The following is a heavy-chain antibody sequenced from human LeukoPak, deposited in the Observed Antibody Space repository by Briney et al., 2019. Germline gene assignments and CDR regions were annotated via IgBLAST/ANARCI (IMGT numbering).Heavy chain of an antibody. CDR2: INPSGGST. Sequence: ASVKVSCKASGYTFTSYYMHWVRQAPGQGLEWMGIINPSGGSTSYAQKFQGRVTMTRDTSTGTVYMELSRLRSDDTAVYYCARGEMATMHPLDYWGQGTLVTVSS. D-gene: IGHD5-24*01. CDR1: GYTFTSYY. J-gene: IGHJ4*02. V-gene: IGHV1-46*01. CDR3: ARGEMATMHPLDY.